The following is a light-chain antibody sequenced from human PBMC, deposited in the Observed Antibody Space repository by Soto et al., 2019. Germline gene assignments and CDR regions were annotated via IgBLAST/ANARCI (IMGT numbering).Light chain of an antibody. J-gene: IGKJ4*01. V-gene: IGKV3-11*01. CDR2: DAF. CDR3: QQHSDRLT. Sequence: EIVLTQSPATLSLSPGERATLSCRASQSVDSYLAWYQQKPGQAPRLVIFDAFNRATCIPARFSGSGSGTDFTLTISSLEPEDFAVYYCQQHSDRLTFGGGTRVEI. CDR1: QSVDSY.